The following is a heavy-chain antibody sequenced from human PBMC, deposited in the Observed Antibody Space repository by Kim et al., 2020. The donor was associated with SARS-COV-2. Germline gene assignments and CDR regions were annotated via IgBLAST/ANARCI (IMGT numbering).Heavy chain of an antibody. CDR2: IYYSGST. V-gene: IGHV4-59*13. Sequence: SETLSLTCTVSGGSISSYYWSWIRQPPGKGLEWIGYIYYSGSTNYNPSLKSRVTISVDTSKNQFSLKLSSVTAADTAVYYCARVAPPYYYDSSGYYPDYYYYGMDFWGQGTTVTVSS. CDR3: ARVAPPYYYDSSGYYPDYYYYGMDF. J-gene: IGHJ6*02. CDR1: GGSISSYY. D-gene: IGHD3-22*01.